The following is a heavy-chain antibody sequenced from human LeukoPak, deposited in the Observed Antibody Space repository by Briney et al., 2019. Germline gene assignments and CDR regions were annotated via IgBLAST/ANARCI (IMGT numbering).Heavy chain of an antibody. J-gene: IGHJ4*02. D-gene: IGHD3-16*01. CDR1: SGSINSYY. CDR2: IYTTGKT. Sequence: SETLSLTCTVSSGSINSYYWGWVRQPAGRGLEWIGRIYTTGKTDYNPSLKSRLTTSVDTSKGQFSLNLTSVTAADTAIYYCARHGYTASHYFLDYWSQGTLVTVSS. V-gene: IGHV4-4*07. CDR3: ARHGYTASHYFLDY.